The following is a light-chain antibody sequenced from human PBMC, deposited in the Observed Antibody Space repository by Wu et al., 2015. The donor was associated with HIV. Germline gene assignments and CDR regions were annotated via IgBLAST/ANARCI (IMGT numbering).Light chain of an antibody. CDR2: GAF. V-gene: IGKV3-20*01. J-gene: IGKJ2*01. CDR1: QSVSNHY. CDR3: QQYGNSPLYT. Sequence: EIVLTQSPGTLSLSPGERATLSCRASQSVSNHYLSWYQQKPGQPPRLLIYGAFSRATGIPDRFSGSGSGTDFTLTISRLEPEDFAVYYCQQYGNSPLYTFGQGTKLEIK.